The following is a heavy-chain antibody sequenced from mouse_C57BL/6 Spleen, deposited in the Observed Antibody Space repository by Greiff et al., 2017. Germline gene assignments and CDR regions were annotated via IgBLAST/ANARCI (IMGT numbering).Heavy chain of an antibody. D-gene: IGHD2-1*01. CDR2: IYPGSGNT. CDR3: ARSDGNYWFAY. V-gene: IGHV1-76*01. Sequence: VKVVESGAELVRPGASVKLSCKASGYTFTDYYINWVKQRPGQGLEWIARIYPGSGNTYYNEKFKGKATLTAEKSSSTAYMQLSSLTSEDSAVYFCARSDGNYWFAYWGQGTLVTVSA. J-gene: IGHJ3*01. CDR1: GYTFTDYY.